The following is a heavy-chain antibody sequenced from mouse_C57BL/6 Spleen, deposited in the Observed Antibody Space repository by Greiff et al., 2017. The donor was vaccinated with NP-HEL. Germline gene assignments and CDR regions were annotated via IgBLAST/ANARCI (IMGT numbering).Heavy chain of an antibody. J-gene: IGHJ4*01. CDR3: ASPHLGDYAMDY. CDR2: IYPGSGST. D-gene: IGHD4-1*01. Sequence: QVQLKQPGAELVKPGASVKMSCKASGYTFTSYWITWVKQRPGQGLEWIGDIYPGSGSTNYNEKFKSKATLTVDTSSSTAYMQLSSLTSEDSAVYYCASPHLGDYAMDYWGQGTSVTVSS. V-gene: IGHV1-55*01. CDR1: GYTFTSYW.